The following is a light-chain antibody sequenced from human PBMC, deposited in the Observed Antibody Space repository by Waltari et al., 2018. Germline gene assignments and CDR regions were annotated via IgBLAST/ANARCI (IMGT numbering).Light chain of an antibody. CDR2: AAS. CDR1: QGISSY. CDR3: QQYYSYPPFT. Sequence: AIRITQSPSSLSASTGDRVPLPCRANQGISSYLTWYQQKPGKAPKLLIYAASTLQSGVPSRFSGSGSGTDFTLTISCLQSEDFATYYCQQYYSYPPFTFGPGTKVDIK. J-gene: IGKJ3*01. V-gene: IGKV1-8*01.